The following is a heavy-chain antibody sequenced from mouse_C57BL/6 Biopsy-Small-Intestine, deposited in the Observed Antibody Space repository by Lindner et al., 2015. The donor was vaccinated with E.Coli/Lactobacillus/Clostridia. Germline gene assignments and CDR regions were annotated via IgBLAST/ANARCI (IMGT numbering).Heavy chain of an antibody. D-gene: IGHD2-4*01. CDR3: ARSTMITTGYAMDF. V-gene: IGHV1-81*01. CDR2: IYPRSGDT. CDR1: GYSFASFG. Sequence: VHLQESGAELARPGASVKLSCKASGYSFASFGISWVKQTTGQGLEWIGEIYPRSGDTYYNENFKGKATLTADKSSSTAYMEFRSLTSEDSAVYFCARSTMITTGYAMDFWGQGTSVTVSS. J-gene: IGHJ4*01.